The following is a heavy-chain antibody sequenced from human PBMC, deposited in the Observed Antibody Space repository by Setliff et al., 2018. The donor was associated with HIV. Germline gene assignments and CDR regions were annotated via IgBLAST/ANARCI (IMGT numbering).Heavy chain of an antibody. V-gene: IGHV4-61*02. Sequence: TLSLTCTVSGGSISSGDYYWTWIRQPAGKGLQWIGRIHTSGNTNYSPSLKNRVTMSVDNSKNQFSLMVRSVTAADTAVYYCARDWRAYGVLGSWGQGMLVTVSS. CDR2: IHTSGNT. J-gene: IGHJ4*02. CDR1: GGSISSGDYY. CDR3: ARDWRAYGVLGS. D-gene: IGHD4-17*01.